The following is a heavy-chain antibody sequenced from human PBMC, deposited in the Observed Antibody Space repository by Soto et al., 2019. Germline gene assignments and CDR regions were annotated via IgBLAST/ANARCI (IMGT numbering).Heavy chain of an antibody. J-gene: IGHJ4*02. CDR1: GGTFSSYT. Sequence: QVQLVQSGAEVKKPGSSVKVSCKASGGTFSSYTISWVRQAPGQGLEWMGRIIPILGIANYAQKFQGRVTMTADKATGTAYMELSSLRSEDTALYYCAREGSSGVNYWGQGTLVTVSS. V-gene: IGHV1-69*08. D-gene: IGHD6-19*01. CDR3: AREGSSGVNY. CDR2: IIPILGIA.